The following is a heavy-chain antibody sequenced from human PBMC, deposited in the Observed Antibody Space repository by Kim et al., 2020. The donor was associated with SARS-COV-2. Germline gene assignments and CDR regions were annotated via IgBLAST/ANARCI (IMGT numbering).Heavy chain of an antibody. CDR2: INHSGST. CDR3: ARGHIALAGIDY. J-gene: IGHJ4*02. D-gene: IGHD6-19*01. Sequence: SETLSLTCAVYGGSFSGYYWSWIRQPPGKGLEWIGEINHSGSTNYNPSLKSRVTISVDTSKNQFSLKLSSVTAADTAVYYCARGHIALAGIDYWGQGTLV. V-gene: IGHV4-34*01. CDR1: GGSFSGYY.